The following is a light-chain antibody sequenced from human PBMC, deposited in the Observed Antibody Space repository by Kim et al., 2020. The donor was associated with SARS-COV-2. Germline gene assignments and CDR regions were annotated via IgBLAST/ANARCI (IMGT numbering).Light chain of an antibody. J-gene: IGKJ1*01. Sequence: GDRVTITCRASQDISNYLAWFQLKPGKAPKLLLYASSALQPGVPSRFSGSGSGTEFTLTVTSLQPEDVATYYCQKCDSAPWTFGQGTKVDIK. V-gene: IGKV1-27*01. CDR3: QKCDSAPWT. CDR2: ASS. CDR1: QDISNY.